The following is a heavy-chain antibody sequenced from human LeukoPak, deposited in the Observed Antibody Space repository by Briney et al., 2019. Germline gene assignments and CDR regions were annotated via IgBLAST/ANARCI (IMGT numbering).Heavy chain of an antibody. CDR3: ATGPPGYYGSGSYAR. CDR1: GYTLTELS. Sequence: ASVKVSCKVSGYTLTELSMHWVRQAPGKGLEWMGGFDPEDGETIYAQRFQGRVTMTEDTSTDTAYMELSSLRSEDTAVYYCATGPPGYYGSGSYARWGQGTLVTVSS. V-gene: IGHV1-24*01. CDR2: FDPEDGET. J-gene: IGHJ4*02. D-gene: IGHD3-10*01.